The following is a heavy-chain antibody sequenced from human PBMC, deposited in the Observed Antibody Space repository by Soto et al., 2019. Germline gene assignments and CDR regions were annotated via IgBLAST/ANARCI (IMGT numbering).Heavy chain of an antibody. CDR2: ITPFNGNT. D-gene: IGHD5-12*01. Sequence: SVKVSCKASGYTFTYRYLHWVRQAPGQALEWMGWITPFNGNTNYAQKFQDRVTITRDRSMSTAYMELSSLRSEDTAMYYCAEVAAAPDGAFDIWGQGTMVTVSS. J-gene: IGHJ3*02. CDR3: AEVAAAPDGAFDI. CDR1: GYTFTYRY. V-gene: IGHV1-45*02.